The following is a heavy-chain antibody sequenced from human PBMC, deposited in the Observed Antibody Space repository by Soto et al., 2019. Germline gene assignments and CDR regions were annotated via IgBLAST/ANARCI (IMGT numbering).Heavy chain of an antibody. CDR1: GGSFSGYY. CDR3: ASIKGSGSLYYYMDV. CDR2: INHSGST. D-gene: IGHD3-3*01. V-gene: IGHV4-34*01. Sequence: SETLSPTCAVYGGSFSGYYWSWIRQPPGKGLEWIGEINHSGSTNYSPSLKSRVTISVDTSKNQFSLKLSSVTAADTAVYYCASIKGSGSLYYYMDVWGKGTTVTVAS. J-gene: IGHJ6*03.